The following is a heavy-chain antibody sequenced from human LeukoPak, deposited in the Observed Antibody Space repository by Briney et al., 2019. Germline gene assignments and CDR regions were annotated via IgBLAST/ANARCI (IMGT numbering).Heavy chain of an antibody. V-gene: IGHV4-39*01. D-gene: IGHD3-10*01. CDR1: GGSISSSSYH. CDR3: ARTISIRSDTRGDIKYFDY. J-gene: IGHJ4*02. Sequence: SETLSLTCSVSGGSISSSSYHWDWIRQSPGKGLEWVGDIYYSGDTHYKPSLKSRLTISVDTTKNQFSLRLSSVTAADTAVYYCARTISIRSDTRGDIKYFDYWGQGTLVTVSS. CDR2: IYYSGDT.